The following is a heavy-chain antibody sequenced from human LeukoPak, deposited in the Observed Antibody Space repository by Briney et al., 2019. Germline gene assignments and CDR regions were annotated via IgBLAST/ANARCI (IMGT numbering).Heavy chain of an antibody. CDR3: ARDRHIAAAGYYFDY. CDR2: IADDGKDK. Sequence: GGSLRLSCAASGFTFSTYPMHWVRQAPGKGLEWVAVIADDGKDKHYVESVKGRFTIPRDNSKNTLYLQMNSLRVEDTAVYYCARDRHIAAAGYYFDYWGQGTLVTVSS. J-gene: IGHJ4*02. CDR1: GFTFSTYP. V-gene: IGHV3-30*04. D-gene: IGHD6-25*01.